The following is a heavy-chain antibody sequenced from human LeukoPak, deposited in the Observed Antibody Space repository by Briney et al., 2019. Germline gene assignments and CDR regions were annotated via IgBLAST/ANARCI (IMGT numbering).Heavy chain of an antibody. CDR1: GFTFSSYW. D-gene: IGHD6-13*01. V-gene: IGHV3-74*01. CDR2: INSDGSST. CDR3: ARDGSSWSNWLDP. Sequence: GGSLRLSCAASGFTFSSYWMHWVRQAPGRGLVWVSRINSDGSSTSYADSVKGRLTISRDNAKNTLYLQMNSLRAEDTPVYYCARDGSSWSNWLDPWGQGTLVTVSS. J-gene: IGHJ5*02.